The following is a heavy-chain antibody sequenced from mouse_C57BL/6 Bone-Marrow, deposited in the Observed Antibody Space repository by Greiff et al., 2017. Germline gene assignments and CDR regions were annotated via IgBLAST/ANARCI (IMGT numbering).Heavy chain of an antibody. CDR2: ILPGSGST. J-gene: IGHJ2*01. Sequence: QVQLQQSGAELMKPGASVKLSCKATGYTFTGYWIEWVKQRPGHGLEWIGEILPGSGSTNYNEKFKGKATFTADTSSNTAYMQLSSLTTEDSAIYYCARGIPHYGSSYRDYWGQGTTLTVSS. CDR3: ARGIPHYGSSYRDY. V-gene: IGHV1-9*01. D-gene: IGHD1-1*01. CDR1: GYTFTGYW.